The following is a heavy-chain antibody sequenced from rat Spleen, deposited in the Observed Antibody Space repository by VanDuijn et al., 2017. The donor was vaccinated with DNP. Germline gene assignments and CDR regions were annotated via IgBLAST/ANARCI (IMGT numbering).Heavy chain of an antibody. CDR1: GLSLTSYN. CDR3: ASTLVNYGTYGYYAMDA. J-gene: IGHJ4*01. CDR2: IGNTGGT. Sequence: QVQLKESGPGLVQPSQTLSLTCTVAGLSLTSYNVHWVRQPPGKGLEWMGLIGNTGGTRYNSVFSSRLSISTDTSQSQVFLQKNSLQPEETATYYCASTLVNYGTYGYYAMDAWGQGTSVTVSS. D-gene: IGHD1-3*01. V-gene: IGHV2-41*01.